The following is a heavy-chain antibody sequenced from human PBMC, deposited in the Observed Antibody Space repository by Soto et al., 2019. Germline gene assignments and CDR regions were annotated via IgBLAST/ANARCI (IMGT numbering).Heavy chain of an antibody. V-gene: IGHV3-21*06. CDR1: GFPFSSYP. CDR3: ARDLHYALDY. D-gene: IGHD2-2*01. CDR2: FGTSDSYI. Sequence: EVQLVESGGVLVQPGGSLRLSCAASGFPFSSYPMNWVRQVPGKGLEWVSHFGTSDSYIYYADSVKGRFTISRDNAKNLLYLQMNSLRDEDTALYYCARDLHYALDYWGQGTLVTVSS. J-gene: IGHJ4*02.